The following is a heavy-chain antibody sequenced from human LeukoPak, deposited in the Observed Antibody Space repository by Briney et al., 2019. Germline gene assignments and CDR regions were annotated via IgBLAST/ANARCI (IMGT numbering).Heavy chain of an antibody. CDR2: TNAGNGNT. Sequence: ASVKVSCKASGYILTNYAIHWVRQAPGQRLEWMGWTNAGNGNTKYSQEFQGRATITRDTSANTAYMELSSLRSEDMAVYYCARSAEGYCSGASCSEYYFDYWGQGTLVTVSS. CDR3: ARSAEGYCSGASCSEYYFDY. J-gene: IGHJ4*02. CDR1: GYILTNYA. D-gene: IGHD2-15*01. V-gene: IGHV1-3*02.